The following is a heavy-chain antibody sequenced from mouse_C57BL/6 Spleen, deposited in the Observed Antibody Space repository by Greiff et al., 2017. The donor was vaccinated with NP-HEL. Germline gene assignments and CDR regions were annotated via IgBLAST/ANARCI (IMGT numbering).Heavy chain of an antibody. J-gene: IGHJ2*01. V-gene: IGHV1-61*01. CDR3: ARSNYFDY. CDR1: GYTFTSYW. Sequence: VQLQQPGAELARPGSSVKLSCKASGYTFTSYWMDWVKQRPGQGLEWIGNIYPSDSETHYNQKFKDKATLTVDKSSSTAYMQLSSLTSEDSAVYYCARSNYFDYWGQGTTLTVSS. CDR2: IYPSDSET.